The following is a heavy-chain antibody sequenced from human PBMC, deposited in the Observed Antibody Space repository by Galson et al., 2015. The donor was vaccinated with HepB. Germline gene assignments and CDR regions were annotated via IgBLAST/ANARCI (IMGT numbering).Heavy chain of an antibody. CDR3: ARVDEDIVVVVAAITASLNYGMDV. V-gene: IGHV3-48*01. Sequence: SLRLSCAASGFTFSSYSMNWVRQAPGKGLEWVSYISSSSSTIYYADSVKGRFTISRDNAKNSLYLQMNSLRAEDTAVYYCARVDEDIVVVVAAITASLNYGMDVWGQGTMVTVSS. CDR1: GFTFSSYS. CDR2: ISSSSSTI. J-gene: IGHJ6*02. D-gene: IGHD2-15*01.